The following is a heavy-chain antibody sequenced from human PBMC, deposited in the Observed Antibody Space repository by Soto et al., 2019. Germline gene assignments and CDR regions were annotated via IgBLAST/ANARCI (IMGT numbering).Heavy chain of an antibody. Sequence: ASVKVSCKAAGYSFTSYYMDWVRQAPGEGLEWMGIINPSGGSTSYEQKFQGRVTMTRSTSTSTVYMELTSLTSQHTAVYYCARAQVHPPMPQLGYWGQVXLVTLYS. CDR3: ARAQVHPPMPQLGY. J-gene: IGHJ4*02. V-gene: IGHV1-46*01. CDR1: GYSFTSYY. CDR2: INPSGGST. D-gene: IGHD2-2*01.